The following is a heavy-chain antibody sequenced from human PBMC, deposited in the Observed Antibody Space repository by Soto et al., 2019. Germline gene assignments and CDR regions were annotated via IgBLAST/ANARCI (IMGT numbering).Heavy chain of an antibody. V-gene: IGHV4-31*03. CDR2: IYYSGST. CDR1: GGSISSGGYY. Sequence: SDTLSLTCTLSGGSISSGGYYWSWIRQHPGKPLEWLGYIYYSGSTYYNPSLKSRVTISVDTSKNQFSLKLSSVTAADTAVYYCARVCYGSSCSVWFDPWGQVPLVTVSS. D-gene: IGHD6-13*01. J-gene: IGHJ5*02. CDR3: ARVCYGSSCSVWFDP.